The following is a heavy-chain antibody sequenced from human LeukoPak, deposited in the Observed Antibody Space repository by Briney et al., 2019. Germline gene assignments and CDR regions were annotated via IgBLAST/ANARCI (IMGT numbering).Heavy chain of an antibody. CDR2: VYPGDSHT. V-gene: IGHV5-51*01. J-gene: IGHJ5*01. Sequence: GESLKISCQGSGYSFTNYWIGWVRPMPGRGLDWMAIVYPGDSHTKYNPSFQGQVTISADKSSSTAYLQWISLRASDTAIYYCVRTPTCSSGSCYPNWFDSWGQGTLVTVSS. CDR3: VRTPTCSSGSCYPNWFDS. D-gene: IGHD2-15*01. CDR1: GYSFTNYW.